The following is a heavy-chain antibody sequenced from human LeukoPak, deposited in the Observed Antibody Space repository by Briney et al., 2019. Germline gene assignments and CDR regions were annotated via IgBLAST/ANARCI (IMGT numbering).Heavy chain of an antibody. Sequence: GGSLRLSCAASGFTFSSYSMNWVRQAPGKGLEWVSSISSSSSYIYYADSVKGRFTISRDNAKNSLYLQMNSLGAEDTAAYYCARDGDPMVRDSYFDYWGQGTLVTVSS. CDR2: ISSSSSYI. CDR1: GFTFSSYS. J-gene: IGHJ4*02. V-gene: IGHV3-21*01. D-gene: IGHD3-10*01. CDR3: ARDGDPMVRDSYFDY.